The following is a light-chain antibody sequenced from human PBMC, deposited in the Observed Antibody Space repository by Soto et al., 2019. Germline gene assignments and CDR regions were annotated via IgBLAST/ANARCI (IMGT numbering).Light chain of an antibody. CDR3: QSYDSSLSATYV. CDR2: DNN. Sequence: QSVLTQPPSVSGAPGQRVTISCTGSSSNIGAHSNVYWYQHLPGTAPKLLIYDNNNRPSGVPDRFSGSKSGTSASLAITGLQAEYEADYYCQSYDSSLSATYVFGTGTKVTVL. V-gene: IGLV1-40*01. CDR1: SSNIGAHSN. J-gene: IGLJ1*01.